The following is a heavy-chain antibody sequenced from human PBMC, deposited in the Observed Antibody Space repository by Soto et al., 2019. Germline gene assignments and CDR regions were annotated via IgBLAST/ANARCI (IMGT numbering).Heavy chain of an antibody. J-gene: IGHJ4*02. CDR1: GFTFSSYA. CDR2: ISSGGDRI. Sequence: GGSLRLSCAASGFTFSSYAMGWVRQAPGKGLEWVSAISSGGDRIYYADSVQGRFTISRDNSKNTLYLQMSSLRAEDTAVFYCAKAPHASDYAGRGFDFWGQGTLVTVSS. V-gene: IGHV3-23*01. D-gene: IGHD4-17*01. CDR3: AKAPHASDYAGRGFDF.